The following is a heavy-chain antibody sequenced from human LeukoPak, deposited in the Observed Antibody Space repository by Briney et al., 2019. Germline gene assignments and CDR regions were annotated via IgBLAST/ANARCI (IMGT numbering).Heavy chain of an antibody. J-gene: IGHJ4*02. CDR2: IRYDGSNK. V-gene: IGHV3-30*02. D-gene: IGHD4-17*01. CDR3: AKDATPIYGDYPFDY. Sequence: PSGGSLRLSCAASGFTLSTYGIHWVRQAPGKGLEWVAFIRYDGSNKYYADSVKGRFTISRDNSKNTLYLQMNSLRAEDTAVYYCAKDATPIYGDYPFDYWGQGTLVTVSS. CDR1: GFTLSTYG.